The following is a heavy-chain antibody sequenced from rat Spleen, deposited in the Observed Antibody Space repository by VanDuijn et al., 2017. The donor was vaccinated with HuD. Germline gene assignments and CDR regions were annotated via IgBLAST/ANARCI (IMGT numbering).Heavy chain of an antibody. V-gene: IGHV5-19*01. Sequence: EVQLVESGGGLVQPGRSLKLSCAASGFTFSNYGMHWIRQAPTKGLEWVASISPSGGSTYYRDSVKGRFTISRDNAKSTLYLQMNSLRSEDTATYYCTRDQGYGYTGYFDYWGQGVMVTVSS. CDR1: GFTFSNYG. CDR2: ISPSGGST. CDR3: TRDQGYGYTGYFDY. D-gene: IGHD1-9*01. J-gene: IGHJ2*01.